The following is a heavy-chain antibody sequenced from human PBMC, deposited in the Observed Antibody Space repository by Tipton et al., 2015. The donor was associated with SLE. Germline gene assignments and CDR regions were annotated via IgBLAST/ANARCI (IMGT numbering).Heavy chain of an antibody. CDR2: INAGNGNT. D-gene: IGHD1-26*01. Sequence: QLVQSGAEVKKPGASVKVSCKASGYTFTTYAIHWVRQAPGQRLEYMGWINAGNGNTKHSQSFQGRVTITRDTSASTAYMELSSLRSEDTAVYYCARRGAGYGMDVWGKGATVTISS. CDR1: GYTFTTYA. V-gene: IGHV1-3*01. J-gene: IGHJ6*04. CDR3: ARRGAGYGMDV.